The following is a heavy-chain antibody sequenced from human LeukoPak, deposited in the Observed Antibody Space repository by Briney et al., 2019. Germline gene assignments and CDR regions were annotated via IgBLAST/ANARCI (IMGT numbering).Heavy chain of an antibody. V-gene: IGHV3-30*18. CDR3: ANGYSSGWCYFDY. CDR2: ISYDGSNK. D-gene: IGHD6-19*01. Sequence: GGSLRLSCAASGFTFSSYGMHWVRQAPGKGLEWVAVISYDGSNKYYADSVKGRFTISRDNSKNTLYLQMNSLRAEDTAVYYCANGYSSGWCYFDYWGQGTLVTVSS. J-gene: IGHJ4*02. CDR1: GFTFSSYG.